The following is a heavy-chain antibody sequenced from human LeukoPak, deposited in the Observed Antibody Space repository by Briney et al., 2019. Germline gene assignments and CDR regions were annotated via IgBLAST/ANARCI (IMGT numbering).Heavy chain of an antibody. D-gene: IGHD1-26*01. CDR3: ARRGGSGRAFDY. CDR2: IYYTGST. J-gene: IGHJ4*02. CDR1: GASISGGTYY. V-gene: IGHV4-39*01. Sequence: SETLSLTCSVTGASISGGTYYWGWIRQPPGKGLEWIGSIYYTGSTYDNPSLKSRVTISVDTSKNQFSLKLSSVTAADTAVYYCARRGGSGRAFDYWGQGTLVTVSS.